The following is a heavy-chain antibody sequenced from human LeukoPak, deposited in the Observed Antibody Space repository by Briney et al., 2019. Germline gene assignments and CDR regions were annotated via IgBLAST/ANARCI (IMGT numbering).Heavy chain of an antibody. V-gene: IGHV1-69*05. CDR3: ARGVAVAGNAPYYYYYYMDV. J-gene: IGHJ6*03. D-gene: IGHD6-19*01. CDR1: GGTFSSYA. CDR2: IFLIFGTA. Sequence: ASVKVSSKASGGTFSSYAISWVRHGPGQGLEWMGRIFLIFGTANYAQKFQGRVTITTDESTSTAYMELSSLRSEDTAVYYCARGVAVAGNAPYYYYYYMDVGGKGTTVTVSS.